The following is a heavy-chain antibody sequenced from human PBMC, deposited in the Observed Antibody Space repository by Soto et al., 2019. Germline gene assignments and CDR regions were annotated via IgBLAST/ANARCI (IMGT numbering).Heavy chain of an antibody. Sequence: GGALRLSCAASGFTLSSFLLPWGRPAPGKGVGWVSRINSDGSSTSYADSVKGRFTISRDNAKNTLYLQMNSLRAEDTAVYYCARDQYYDSSGYYYYSGMDVWGQGTTVTVSS. CDR3: ARDQYYDSSGYYYYSGMDV. J-gene: IGHJ6*02. V-gene: IGHV3-74*01. CDR1: GFTLSSFL. D-gene: IGHD3-22*01. CDR2: INSDGSST.